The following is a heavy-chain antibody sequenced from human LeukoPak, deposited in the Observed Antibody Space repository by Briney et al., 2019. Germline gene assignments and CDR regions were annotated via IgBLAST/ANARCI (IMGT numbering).Heavy chain of an antibody. V-gene: IGHV4-4*07. D-gene: IGHD1-14*01. CDR1: GGSISSYY. J-gene: IGHJ1*01. CDR3: ARHGSQNHVRYFQH. CDR2: IYTSGST. Sequence: PSETLSLTCTVSGGSISSYYWSWIRQPAGKGLEWIGHIYTSGSTNYNPSLKSRVTMSVDTSKNQFSLKLSSVTAADTAVYYCARHGSQNHVRYFQHWGQGTLVTVSS.